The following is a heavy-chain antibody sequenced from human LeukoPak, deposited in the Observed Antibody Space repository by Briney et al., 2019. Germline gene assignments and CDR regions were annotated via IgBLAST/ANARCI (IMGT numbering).Heavy chain of an antibody. J-gene: IGHJ4*02. D-gene: IGHD5-18*01. CDR3: ARGGSYGFRLVLAV. Sequence: PSETLSFTCTVSSGSISSYYRSWIRQPPGKGLESIGYIYYSGSTNYNPSLKSRVTISVDTSKNQFSLKPSSVTAADTAVYYCARGGSYGFRLVLAVWGQGTLVTVSS. CDR2: IYYSGST. V-gene: IGHV4-59*01. CDR1: SGSISSYY.